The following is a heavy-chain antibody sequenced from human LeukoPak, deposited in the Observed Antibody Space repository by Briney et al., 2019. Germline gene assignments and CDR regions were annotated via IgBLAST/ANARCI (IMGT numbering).Heavy chain of an antibody. Sequence: GRSLRLSCAASGFTFSSYGMHWVRQAPGKGLEWVAVIWYDGSNKYYADSVKGRFTISRDNSKNTLYLQMNSLRAEDTAAYYCAREGYYDSSGYYFLDIWGQGTMVTVSS. CDR3: AREGYYDSSGYYFLDI. CDR1: GFTFSSYG. D-gene: IGHD3-22*01. CDR2: IWYDGSNK. J-gene: IGHJ3*02. V-gene: IGHV3-33*01.